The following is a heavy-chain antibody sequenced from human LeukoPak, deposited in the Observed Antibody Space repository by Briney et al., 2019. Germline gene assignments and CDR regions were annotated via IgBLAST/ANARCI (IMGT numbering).Heavy chain of an antibody. Sequence: SETLSLTCAVSGYSVSTGRYWGWIRQPPGKGLEWIGSVYHSGTTYYNPSLKSRLTISVDTSNNQFSLNLRSVTAADTAVYYCARSLSTAGIDFWGQGTLVTVSS. V-gene: IGHV4-38-2*01. CDR3: ARSLSTAGIDF. CDR2: VYHSGTT. CDR1: GYSVSTGRY. D-gene: IGHD2-2*01. J-gene: IGHJ4*02.